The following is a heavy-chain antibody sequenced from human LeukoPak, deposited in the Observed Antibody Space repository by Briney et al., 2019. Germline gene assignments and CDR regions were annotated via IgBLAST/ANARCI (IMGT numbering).Heavy chain of an antibody. CDR2: IYYSGST. D-gene: IGHD3-22*01. CDR3: ARLGYYDSSGYPLFDY. V-gene: IGHV4-59*08. Sequence: SETLSLTCTVSGGSISSYYWSWIRQPPGKGLEWIGYIYYSGSTNYSPSLKSRVTISVDTSKNQFSLKLSSVTAADTAVYYCARLGYYDSSGYPLFDYWGQGTLVTVSS. J-gene: IGHJ4*02. CDR1: GGSISSYY.